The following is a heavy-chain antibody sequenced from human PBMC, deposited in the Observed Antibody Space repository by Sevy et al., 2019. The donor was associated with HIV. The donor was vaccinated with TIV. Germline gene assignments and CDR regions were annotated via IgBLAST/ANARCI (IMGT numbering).Heavy chain of an antibody. D-gene: IGHD3-22*01. Sequence: GGSLRLSCAASGFTFSSYSMNWVRQAPGKGLEWVSSISSSSSYIYYADSVKGRCTISRDNAKNSLYLQMNSLRAEDTAVYYCARDQAYYDSSGDHGYWGQGTLVTVSS. V-gene: IGHV3-21*01. CDR3: ARDQAYYDSSGDHGY. CDR2: ISSSSSYI. J-gene: IGHJ4*02. CDR1: GFTFSSYS.